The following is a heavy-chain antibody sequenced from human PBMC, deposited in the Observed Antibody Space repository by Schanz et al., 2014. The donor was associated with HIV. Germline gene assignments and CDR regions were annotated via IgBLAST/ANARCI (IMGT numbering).Heavy chain of an antibody. CDR3: ARDKTLAALRPYYGFDF. J-gene: IGHJ4*02. Sequence: QVQLQQWGAGLLKPSETLSLTCAVYGASFSGSYWSWIRQPPGKGLEWIGEIDHSGNTNYNPSLKSRVSLSVDTSKKQFSLKMTSVTAADTAVYYCARDKTLAALRPYYGFDFWGLGTLVTVSS. D-gene: IGHD1-26*01. CDR2: IDHSGNT. CDR1: GASFSGSY. V-gene: IGHV4-34*01.